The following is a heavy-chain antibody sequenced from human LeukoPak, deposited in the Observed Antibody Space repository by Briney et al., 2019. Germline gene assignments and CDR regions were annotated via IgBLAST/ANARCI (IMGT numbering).Heavy chain of an antibody. CDR2: ISGSGSST. D-gene: IGHD1-26*01. CDR1: GFTFSSYA. V-gene: IGHV3-23*01. J-gene: IGHJ4*02. CDR3: AKEASGTSKGRIDY. Sequence: PGGSLRLSCTASGFTFSSYAMSWVRQAPGKGLEWVSGISGSGSSTYYADSVKGRFTISRDNTKSSLHLQMNCLRAEDMAISYCAKEASGTSKGRIDYWGQGTLVTVSS.